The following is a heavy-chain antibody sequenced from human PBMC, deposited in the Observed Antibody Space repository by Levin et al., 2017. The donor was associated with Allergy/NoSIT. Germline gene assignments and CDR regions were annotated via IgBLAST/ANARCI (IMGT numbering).Heavy chain of an antibody. D-gene: IGHD6-13*01. J-gene: IGHJ4*02. Sequence: LXWVAEMSGSGGDIYYADSVKGRFTISKDKSKETLYLAMDSLTVGDTATYYCAKGVERSWIRAGAFDYWGQGTLVTVSS. V-gene: IGHV3-23*01. CDR3: AKGVERSWIRAGAFDY. CDR2: MSGSGGDI.